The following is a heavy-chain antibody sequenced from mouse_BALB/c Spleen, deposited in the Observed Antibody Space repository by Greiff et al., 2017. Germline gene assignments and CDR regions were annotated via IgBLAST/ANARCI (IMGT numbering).Heavy chain of an antibody. V-gene: IGHV1-4*02. J-gene: IGHJ1*01. CDR1: GYTFTSYT. CDR3: ARSGSTPWYFDV. Sequence: VQLQQSAAELARPGASVKMSCKASGYTFTSYTMHWVKQRPGQGLEWIGYINPSSGYTEYNQKFKDKTTLTADKSSSTAYMQLSSLTSEDSAVYYCARSGSTPWYFDVWGAGTTVTVSS. D-gene: IGHD1-3*01. CDR2: INPSSGYT.